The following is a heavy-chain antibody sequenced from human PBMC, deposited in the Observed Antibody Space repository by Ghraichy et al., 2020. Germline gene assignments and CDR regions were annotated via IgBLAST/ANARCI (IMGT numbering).Heavy chain of an antibody. D-gene: IGHD3-3*01. Sequence: GGSLRLSCAASGFTFSNAWMSWVRQAPGKGLEWVGRIKSKTDGGTTDYAAPVKGRFTISRDDSKNTLYLQMNSLKTEDTAVYYCTTRPLDYDFWSGYYTDYWGQGTLVTVSS. CDR1: GFTFSNAW. J-gene: IGHJ4*02. CDR2: IKSKTDGGTT. CDR3: TTRPLDYDFWSGYYTDY. V-gene: IGHV3-15*01.